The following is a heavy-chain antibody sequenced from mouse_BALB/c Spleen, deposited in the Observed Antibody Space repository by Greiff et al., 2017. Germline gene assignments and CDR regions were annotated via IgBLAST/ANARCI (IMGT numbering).Heavy chain of an antibody. V-gene: IGHV1-18*01. CDR2: INPNNGGT. Sequence: VQLQQSGPELVKPGASVKISCKTSGYTFTEYTMHWVKQSHGKSLEWIGGINPNNGGTSYNQKFKGKATLTVDKSSSTAYMELRSLTSEDSAVSYSANTPEGGYNAMYYWGQETSETVSP. CDR3: ANTPEGGYNAMYY. CDR1: GYTFTEYT. J-gene: IGHJ4*01.